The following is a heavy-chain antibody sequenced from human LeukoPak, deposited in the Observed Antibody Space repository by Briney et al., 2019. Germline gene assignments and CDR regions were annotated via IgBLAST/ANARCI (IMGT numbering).Heavy chain of an antibody. CDR1: GFTFSSYS. V-gene: IGHV3-21*01. CDR2: ISSSSSYI. CDR3: AKIMVRGVIITNFDY. J-gene: IGHJ4*02. D-gene: IGHD3-10*01. Sequence: PGGSLRLSCAASGFTFSSYSMNWVRQAPGKGLEWVSSISSSSSYIYYADSVKGRFTISRDNAKKSLYLQMNSLRAEDTAVYYCAKIMVRGVIITNFDYWGQGTLVTVSS.